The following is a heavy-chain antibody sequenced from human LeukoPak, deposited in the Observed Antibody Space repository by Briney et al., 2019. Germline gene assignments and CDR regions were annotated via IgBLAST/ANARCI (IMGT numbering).Heavy chain of an antibody. CDR3: ARLRRYSSRPDAVDI. D-gene: IGHD6-13*01. V-gene: IGHV4-59*08. J-gene: IGHJ3*02. CDR2: VSNSGST. Sequence: SETLSLTCSVSGGSIRNYYWTWIRQPPEKGLEWIGHVSNSGSTKYNPSLKSRVTISIDTSKKHFSLKLSSVTAADTAVYYCARLRRYSSRPDAVDIWGQGTMVTVSS. CDR1: GGSIRNYY.